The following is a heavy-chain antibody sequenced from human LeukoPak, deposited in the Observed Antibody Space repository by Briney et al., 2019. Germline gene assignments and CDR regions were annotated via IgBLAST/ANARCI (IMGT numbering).Heavy chain of an antibody. J-gene: IGHJ4*02. CDR1: GFSFSTYA. CDR3: ARISHNWNYVDY. V-gene: IGHV3-23*01. CDR2: VNGNGGST. D-gene: IGHD1-20*01. Sequence: PGGSLRLSCAASGFSFSTYAMSWVRQAPGKGLEWVSGVNGNGGSTSYADSVKGRFTIFRDNSKNTVYLQMNSLRAEDTAVYYCARISHNWNYVDYWGQGTLVTVSS.